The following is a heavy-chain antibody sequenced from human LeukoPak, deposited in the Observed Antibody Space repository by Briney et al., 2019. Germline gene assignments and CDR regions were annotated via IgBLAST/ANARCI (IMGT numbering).Heavy chain of an antibody. Sequence: GGSLRLSCTASGFTFGDYAMSWVRQAPGKGLEWVGFSRSKAYGGTTEYAASVKGRFTISRDDSKSIAYLQMNSLKTEDTAVYYCTRVIRAGYSSGWSLDYWGQGTLVTVSS. CDR3: TRVIRAGYSSGWSLDY. J-gene: IGHJ4*02. D-gene: IGHD6-19*01. CDR1: GFTFGDYA. V-gene: IGHV3-49*04. CDR2: SRSKAYGGTT.